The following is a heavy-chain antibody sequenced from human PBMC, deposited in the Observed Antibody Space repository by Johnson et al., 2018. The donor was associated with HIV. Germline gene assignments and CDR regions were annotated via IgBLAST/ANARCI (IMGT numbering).Heavy chain of an antibody. V-gene: IGHV3-30*18. CDR2: ISYDGSNK. D-gene: IGHD1-26*01. CDR3: AKDRGGSYVWWADDAFDI. Sequence: QVQLVESGGGLVQPGGSLRLSCAASGFTFSNAWMSWVRQAPGKGLEWVAVISYDGSNKYYADSVKGRFTISRDNSKNTLYLQMNSLRAEDTAVYYGAKDRGGSYVWWADDAFDIWGQGTMVTVSS. CDR1: GFTFSNAW. J-gene: IGHJ3*02.